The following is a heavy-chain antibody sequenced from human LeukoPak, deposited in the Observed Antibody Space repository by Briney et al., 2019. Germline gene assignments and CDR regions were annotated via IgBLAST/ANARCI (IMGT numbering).Heavy chain of an antibody. CDR1: GFTFSSYW. CDR2: INSDGSST. D-gene: IGHD6-13*01. J-gene: IGHJ6*02. CDR3: ARESDSSSWRSYYYGMDV. Sequence: GGSLRLSCAASGFTFSSYWMHWVRQAPGKGLVWVSRINSDGSSTSYADSVKGRFTISRDNAKNTLYLQMNSLRAEDTAVYYCARESDSSSWRSYYYGMDVWGQGTTVTVSS. V-gene: IGHV3-74*01.